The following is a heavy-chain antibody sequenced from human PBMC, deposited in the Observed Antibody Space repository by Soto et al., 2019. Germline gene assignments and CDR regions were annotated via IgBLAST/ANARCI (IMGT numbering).Heavy chain of an antibody. J-gene: IGHJ6*02. CDR1: GGSISSYY. CDR2: IYYSGST. D-gene: IGHD3-3*01. Sequence: PSETLSLTCTVSGGSISSYYLSWIRQPPGKGLEWIGYIYYSGSTNYNPSLKSRVTISVDTSTNQFSLKLSSVPAADTAVYYCARDTGRSFYDFWSGYYRALDYCSDAMDVWAQGTTVPVSS. CDR3: ARDTGRSFYDFWSGYYRALDYCSDAMDV. V-gene: IGHV4-59*01.